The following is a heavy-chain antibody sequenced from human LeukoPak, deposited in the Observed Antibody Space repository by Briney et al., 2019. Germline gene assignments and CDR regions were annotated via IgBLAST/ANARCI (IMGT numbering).Heavy chain of an antibody. J-gene: IGHJ6*03. Sequence: SETLSLTCAVYGGSFSGDYWSWSRQPPGKGLEWSGEINHSGSTNYNPSLKSRVTISVDTSKNQFSLKLSSVTAADTAVYYCARGRRSSRVLGYYYYMDVWGKGTTVTVSS. CDR2: INHSGST. CDR3: ARGRRSSRVLGYYYYMDV. D-gene: IGHD6-13*01. CDR1: GGSFSGDY. V-gene: IGHV4-34*01.